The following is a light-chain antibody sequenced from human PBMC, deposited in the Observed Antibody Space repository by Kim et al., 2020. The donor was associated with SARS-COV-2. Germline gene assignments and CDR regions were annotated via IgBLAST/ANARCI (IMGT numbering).Light chain of an antibody. Sequence: VMTQTPLSLSVTPGQPASISCKSSQSLVHTDGKTYLSWYLQKPGQPPQLLIYELSKRFSGVPDRFSGSGSGTDFTLKISRVEAEDVGIYCMQSIKLWTFGPGTKVDIK. CDR2: ELS. CDR3: MQSIKLWT. V-gene: IGKV2D-29*01. J-gene: IGKJ1*01. CDR1: QSLVHTDGKTY.